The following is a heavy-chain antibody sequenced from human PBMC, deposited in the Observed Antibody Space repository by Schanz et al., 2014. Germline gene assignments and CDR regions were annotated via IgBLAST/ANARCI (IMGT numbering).Heavy chain of an antibody. V-gene: IGHV3-11*06. J-gene: IGHJ4*02. CDR1: GFTFSDYY. D-gene: IGHD4-17*01. Sequence: HVQLVESGGGLVKPGGSLRLSCAASGFTFSDYYMSWIRQAPGKGLEWVSYISHNSHYTNYADSVKGRFTISRDTAENSVYLQMNSLRAEDTAVYYCVRDTDYHFDYWGQGTLVTVSS. CDR3: VRDTDYHFDY. CDR2: ISHNSHYT.